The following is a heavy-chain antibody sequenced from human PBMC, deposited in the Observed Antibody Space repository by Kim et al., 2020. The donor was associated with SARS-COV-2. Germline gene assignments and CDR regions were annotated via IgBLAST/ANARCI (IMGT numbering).Heavy chain of an antibody. V-gene: IGHV1-69*04. CDR3: ASPGLDSSGLG. CDR1: GGTFSSYA. CDR2: IIPILGIA. J-gene: IGHJ4*02. D-gene: IGHD3-22*01. Sequence: SVKVSCKASGGTFSSYAISWVRQAPGQGLEWMGRIIPILGIANYAQKFQGRVTITADKSTSTAYMELSSLRSEDTAVYYCASPGLDSSGLGWGQGTLVTVSS.